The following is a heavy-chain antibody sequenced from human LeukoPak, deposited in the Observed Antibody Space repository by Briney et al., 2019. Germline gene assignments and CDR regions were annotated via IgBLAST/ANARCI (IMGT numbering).Heavy chain of an antibody. J-gene: IGHJ4*02. Sequence: GGSLRLSCAASGFTFTSYSMNWVRQAPGKGLEWVSTISGGGGSTYYADSVKGRFTISRDNSKNTLYLQVNSLRAEDTAVYYCARGGKWDVTPFDYWGQGTLVTVSS. CDR1: GFTFTSYS. V-gene: IGHV3-23*01. CDR3: ARGGKWDVTPFDY. D-gene: IGHD1-26*01. CDR2: ISGGGGST.